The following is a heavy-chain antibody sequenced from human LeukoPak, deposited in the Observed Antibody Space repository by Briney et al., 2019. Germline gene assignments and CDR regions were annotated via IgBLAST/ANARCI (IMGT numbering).Heavy chain of an antibody. D-gene: IGHD3-16*02. V-gene: IGHV4-38-2*02. J-gene: IGHJ3*02. CDR2: IYHSGST. CDR3: ARDIDYVWGSYRYTHAFDI. Sequence: SETLSLTCTVSGYSISSGYYWGWIRQPPGKGLEWIGSIYHSGSTSYNPSLKSRVTISVDTSKNQFSLKLSSVTAADTALYYCARDIDYVWGSYRYTHAFDIWGQGTMVTVSS. CDR1: GYSISSGYY.